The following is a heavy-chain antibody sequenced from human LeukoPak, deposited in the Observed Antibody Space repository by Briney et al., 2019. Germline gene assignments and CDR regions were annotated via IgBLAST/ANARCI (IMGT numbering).Heavy chain of an antibody. CDR3: ARSTMIVVVGAFDI. J-gene: IGHJ3*02. CDR1: GGFISSYY. CDR2: IYYSGST. V-gene: IGHV4-59*01. Sequence: PSETLSLTCTVSGGFISSYYWSWIRQPPGKGLEWIGYIYYSGSTNYNPSLKSRVTISVDTSKNQFSLKLSSVTAADTAVYYCARSTMIVVVGAFDIWGQGTMVTVSS. D-gene: IGHD3-22*01.